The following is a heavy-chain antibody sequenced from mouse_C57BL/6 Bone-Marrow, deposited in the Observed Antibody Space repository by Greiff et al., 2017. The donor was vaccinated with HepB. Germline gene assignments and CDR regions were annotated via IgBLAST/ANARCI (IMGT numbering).Heavy chain of an antibody. Sequence: EVQLQQSGPELVKPGASVKIPCKASGYTFTDYNMDWVKQSHGKSLEWIGDINPNNGGTNYNQKFKGKATLTVDKSSSTAYMALRSLKSEDTAVDYCARAGSRGGAMDYWGQGTSVTVSS. CDR2: INPNNGGT. D-gene: IGHD1-1*01. CDR3: ARAGSRGGAMDY. J-gene: IGHJ4*01. V-gene: IGHV1-18*01. CDR1: GYTFTDYN.